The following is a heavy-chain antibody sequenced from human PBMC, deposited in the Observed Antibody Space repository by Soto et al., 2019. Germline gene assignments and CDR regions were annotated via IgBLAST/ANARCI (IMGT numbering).Heavy chain of an antibody. V-gene: IGHV4-59*08. D-gene: IGHD3-16*01. CDR2: IYYTGST. J-gene: IGHJ5*02. CDR1: GGTSGGYG. Sequence: ALVLLCVRWSVVGGTSGGYGGSWILKNPRKGLEWIGHIYYTGSTKYNPSLKSRVTISVETSKNQFYLKLSSVTAADTAMYYCAMTKPTLYTWFDPWRQGTPVTVSS. CDR3: AMTKPTLYTWFDP.